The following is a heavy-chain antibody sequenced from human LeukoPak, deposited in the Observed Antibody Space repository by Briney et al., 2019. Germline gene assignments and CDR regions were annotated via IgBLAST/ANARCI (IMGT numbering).Heavy chain of an antibody. V-gene: IGHV3-74*01. CDR2: MNTDGSRI. CDR3: ASDFTGRDDY. D-gene: IGHD2-8*02. Sequence: GGSLRLSCAASGFIFSRYWMHWVRQAPGKGLVWVSRMNTDGSRIDYADSVKGRFTISRDNAKNTLYLQMNSLGAEDTAVYSCASDFTGRDDYWGKGTLVTVSS. CDR1: GFIFSRYW. J-gene: IGHJ4*02.